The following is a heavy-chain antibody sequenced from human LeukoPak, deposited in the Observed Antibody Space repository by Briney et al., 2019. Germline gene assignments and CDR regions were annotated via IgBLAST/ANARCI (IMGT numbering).Heavy chain of an antibody. CDR2: INPNSGGT. D-gene: IGHD6-19*01. J-gene: IGHJ4*02. CDR3: AREPNIAVAGTFSDY. Sequence: GASVKVSCKASGYTFTCYYMHWVRQVPGQGLEWMGWINPNSGGTNYAQKFQGRVTMTRDTSISTAYMELSRLRSDDTAVYYCAREPNIAVAGTFSDYWGQGTLVTVSS. V-gene: IGHV1-2*02. CDR1: GYTFTCYY.